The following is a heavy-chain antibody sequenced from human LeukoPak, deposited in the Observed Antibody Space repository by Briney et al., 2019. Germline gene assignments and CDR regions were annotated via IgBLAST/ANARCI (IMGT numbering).Heavy chain of an antibody. CDR1: GGSISSSSYY. V-gene: IGHV4-39*07. CDR2: IYYSGST. D-gene: IGHD6-19*01. CDR3: ARDRGSGWYQDAFDI. J-gene: IGHJ3*02. Sequence: PSETLSLTCTVSGGSISSSSYYWGWIRQPPGKGLEWIGSIYYSGSTYYNPSLKSRVTISVDTSKNQFSLKLSSVTAADTAVYYCARDRGSGWYQDAFDIWGQGTMVTVSS.